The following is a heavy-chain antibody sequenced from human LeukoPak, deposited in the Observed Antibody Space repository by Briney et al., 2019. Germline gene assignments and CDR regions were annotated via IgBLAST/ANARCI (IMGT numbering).Heavy chain of an antibody. CDR1: GYTFTSYY. D-gene: IGHD3-22*01. V-gene: IGHV1-46*01. J-gene: IGHJ4*02. CDR3: AREANTVYHYDSSGYYGLDY. CDR2: INPSGGST. Sequence: ASVKVSCKASGYTFTSYYMHWVRQAPGQGLEWMGIINPSGGSTSYAQKFQGRVTMTRDTSTSRAYMELRSLRSDDTAVYYRAREANTVYHYDSSGYYGLDYWGQGTLVTVSS.